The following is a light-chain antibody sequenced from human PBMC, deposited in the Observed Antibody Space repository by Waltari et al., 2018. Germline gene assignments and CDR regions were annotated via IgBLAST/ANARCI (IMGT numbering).Light chain of an antibody. V-gene: IGKV3-20*01. J-gene: IGKJ1*01. CDR2: DAS. Sequence: EIVLTQSPGTLSLSPGERATLSCRASQSVSRTLAWYQQEPGQPTRLLIYDASTRATGIPYRCSGSGFGTDFSLTISRLEPEDFAVYYCQKYGTLPATFGQGTTVEIK. CDR1: QSVSRT. CDR3: QKYGTLPAT.